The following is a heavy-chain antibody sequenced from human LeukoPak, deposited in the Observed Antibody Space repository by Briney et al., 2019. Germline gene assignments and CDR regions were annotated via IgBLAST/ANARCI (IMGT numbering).Heavy chain of an antibody. Sequence: GRSLRLSCAASGFTFSSYGMHWVRQAPGKGLEWVAVIWNDGSNKYYADSVKGRFTISRDNSKNTLYLQMNSLRAEDTAVYYCATGDTAMAYFDYWGQGTLVTVSS. V-gene: IGHV3-33*01. CDR2: IWNDGSNK. CDR1: GFTFSSYG. CDR3: ATGDTAMAYFDY. D-gene: IGHD5-18*01. J-gene: IGHJ4*02.